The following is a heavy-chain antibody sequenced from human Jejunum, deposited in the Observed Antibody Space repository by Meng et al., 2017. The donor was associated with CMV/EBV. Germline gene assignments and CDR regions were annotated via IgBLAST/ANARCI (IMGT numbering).Heavy chain of an antibody. J-gene: IGHJ4*02. D-gene: IGHD6-25*01. CDR2: MSPKNGNT. CDR3: ARGVAAGVDY. CDR1: GYTFTSLD. Sequence: VSCKASGYTFTSLDINWVRQATGQGLEWMGWMSPKNGNTGYAQKFQGRVTMTRDTSISTAYMELSSLRSEDTAVYYCARGVAAGVDYWGQGTLVTVSS. V-gene: IGHV1-8*01.